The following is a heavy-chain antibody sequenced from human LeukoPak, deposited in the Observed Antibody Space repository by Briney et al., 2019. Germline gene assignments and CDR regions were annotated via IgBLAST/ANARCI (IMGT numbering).Heavy chain of an antibody. CDR3: AKGGGYAEYFQH. J-gene: IGHJ1*01. D-gene: IGHD3-16*01. Sequence: GGSLRLSCTASGFTFSSYGMHWVRQAPGKGLEWVAFIRYDGSNKYYADSVKGRFTISRDNSKNTLYLQMNSLRAEDTAVYYCAKGGGYAEYFQHWGQGTLVTVSS. CDR2: IRYDGSNK. CDR1: GFTFSSYG. V-gene: IGHV3-30*02.